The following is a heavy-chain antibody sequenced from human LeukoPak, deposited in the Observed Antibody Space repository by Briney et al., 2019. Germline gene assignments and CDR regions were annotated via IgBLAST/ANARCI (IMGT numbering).Heavy chain of an antibody. CDR2: ISSSGGTI. D-gene: IGHD6-19*01. CDR1: GFALSSNE. J-gene: IGHJ3*02. Sequence: GGSLRLSCAASGFALSSNEMNWVREAPGKGLECLSYISSSGGTIHYVDSVKGRFTISRDNAKNSLFLQMNSLRAEDTAVYYCASGVHYSSGWIDIWGQGTMVTVSS. CDR3: ASGVHYSSGWIDI. V-gene: IGHV3-48*03.